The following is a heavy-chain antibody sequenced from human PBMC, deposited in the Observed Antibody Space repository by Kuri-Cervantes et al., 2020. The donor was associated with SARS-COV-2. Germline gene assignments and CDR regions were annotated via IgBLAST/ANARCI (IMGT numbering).Heavy chain of an antibody. CDR2: IIPILGVA. J-gene: IGHJ6*02. V-gene: IGHV1-69*04. D-gene: IGHD6-6*01. Sequence: SVKVSCKASGGTFSSYAISWVRQAPGQGLEWMGRIIPILGVANYAQKFQGRVTVTADKSTSTAYMELSSLRSEDTAVYYCARDLAARFDYYYGMDVWGQGTTVTVSS. CDR1: GGTFSSYA. CDR3: ARDLAARFDYYYGMDV.